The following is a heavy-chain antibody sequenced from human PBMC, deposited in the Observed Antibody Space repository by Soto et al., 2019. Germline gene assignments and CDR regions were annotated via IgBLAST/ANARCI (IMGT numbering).Heavy chain of an antibody. V-gene: IGHV3-23*01. D-gene: IGHD7-27*01. CDR3: AKDLGFDY. Sequence: GGALRRSCAASGFTVSSYAMSWVRQAPGKGLEWVSAISGSGGSTYYADSVKGRFTISRDNSKDTLYLQMNSLRAEDTAVYYCAKDLGFDYWGQGTLVTVSS. CDR2: ISGSGGST. CDR1: GFTVSSYA. J-gene: IGHJ4*02.